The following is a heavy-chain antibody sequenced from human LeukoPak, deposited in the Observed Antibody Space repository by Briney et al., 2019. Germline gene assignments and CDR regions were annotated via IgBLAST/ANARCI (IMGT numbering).Heavy chain of an antibody. V-gene: IGHV4-34*01. D-gene: IGHD6-13*01. J-gene: IGHJ5*02. CDR3: ARVPVAAALFDP. Sequence: SETLSLTCAVYGRSFSGYYWSWIRQPPGKGLEWIGEINHSGSTNYNPSLKSRVTISVDTSKNQFSLKLSSVTAADTAVYYCARVPVAAALFDPWGQGTLVTVSS. CDR1: GRSFSGYY. CDR2: INHSGST.